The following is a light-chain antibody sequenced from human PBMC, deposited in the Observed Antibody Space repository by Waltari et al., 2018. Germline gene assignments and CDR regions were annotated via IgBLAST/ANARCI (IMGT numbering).Light chain of an antibody. CDR3: CSYAGRSALL. CDR2: EVY. CDR1: SSHVGSYNL. V-gene: IGLV2-23*02. Sequence: QSALTQPASVSGSPGQPISISCIGPSSHVGSYNLVSWYQHHTGKAPKLLIYEVYKRPSGVSIRFSGSKSGNTASLTISGLQAEDEADYYCCSYAGRSALLFGGGTNLTVL. J-gene: IGLJ2*01.